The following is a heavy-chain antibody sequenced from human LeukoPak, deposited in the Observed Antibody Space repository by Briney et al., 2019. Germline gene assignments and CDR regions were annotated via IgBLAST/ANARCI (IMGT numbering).Heavy chain of an antibody. V-gene: IGHV3-11*04. CDR2: ISSSGSTR. D-gene: IGHD3-10*02. CDR1: GFTFSDYY. Sequence: GGSLRLSCAASGFTFSDYYMSWIRQAPGKGLEWISFISSSGSTRYYADSVKGRFTISRDTTKNSLYLQMISLRAEDTAVYYCAELGITMIGGVWGKGTTVTISS. CDR3: AELGITMIGGV. J-gene: IGHJ6*04.